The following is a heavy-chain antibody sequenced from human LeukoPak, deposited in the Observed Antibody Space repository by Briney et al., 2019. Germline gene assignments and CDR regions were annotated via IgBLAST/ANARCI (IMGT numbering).Heavy chain of an antibody. D-gene: IGHD3-10*01. CDR1: GLTVSNIY. CDR3: ARDRGYFDY. CDR2: ISSSSYI. Sequence: GGSLRLSCTASGLTVSNIYMTWVRQAPGKGLEWVSSISSSSYIYYADSVKGRFTISRDNAKNSLYLQMNSLRAEDTAVYYCARDRGYFDYWGQGTLVTVSS. V-gene: IGHV3-21*01. J-gene: IGHJ4*02.